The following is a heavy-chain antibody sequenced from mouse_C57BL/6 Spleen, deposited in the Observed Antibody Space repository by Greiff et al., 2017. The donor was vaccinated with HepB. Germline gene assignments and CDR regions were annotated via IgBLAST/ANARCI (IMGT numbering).Heavy chain of an antibody. Sequence: VQLQQSGPGLVAPSQSLSITCTVSGFSLTSYGVHWVRQPPGKGLEWLVVIWSDGSTTYNSARKSRLTISKDNSKCQVYLTMNSHQTDDTAMYYCGRRDYDDAMDYWGQGTSVTVSS. D-gene: IGHD1-1*01. CDR1: GFSLTSYG. CDR2: IWSDGST. J-gene: IGHJ4*01. V-gene: IGHV2-6*02. CDR3: GRRDYDDAMDY.